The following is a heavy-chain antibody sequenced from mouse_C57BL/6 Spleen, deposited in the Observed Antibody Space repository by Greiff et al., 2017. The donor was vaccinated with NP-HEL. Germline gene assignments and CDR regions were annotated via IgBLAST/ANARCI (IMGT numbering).Heavy chain of an antibody. V-gene: IGHV5-6*01. CDR2: ISSGGSYT. CDR1: GFTFSSYG. CDR3: ARQRTNFDY. D-gene: IGHD2-13*01. J-gene: IGHJ2*01. Sequence: EVKLVESGGDLVKPGGSLKLSCAASGFTFSSYGMSWVRQTPDKRLEWVATISSGGSYTYYPDSVKGRFPISRDNAKNTLYLQMSSLKSEDTAMYYCARQRTNFDYWGQGTTLTVSS.